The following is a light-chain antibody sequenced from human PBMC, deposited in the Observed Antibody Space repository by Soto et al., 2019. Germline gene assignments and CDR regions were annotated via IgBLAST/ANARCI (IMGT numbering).Light chain of an antibody. J-gene: IGLJ3*02. Sequence: QAVVTQPPSASGTPGQRVTISCSGSSSNIGSNTVTWYQQFPGTAPKILIYSNNQRPSGVPDRLSGSKSGTSASLAISGLQSEDEADYYCAVWDDTLSGVVFGGGTKL. CDR2: SNN. CDR1: SSNIGSNT. V-gene: IGLV1-44*01. CDR3: AVWDDTLSGVV.